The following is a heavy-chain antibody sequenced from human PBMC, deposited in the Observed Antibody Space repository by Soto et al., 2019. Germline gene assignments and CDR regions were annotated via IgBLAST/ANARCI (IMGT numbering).Heavy chain of an antibody. V-gene: IGHV3-66*01. CDR3: ARDRIAVAGNPEYFQH. CDR2: IYSGGST. Sequence: GGSLRLSCAASGFTVSSNYMSWVRQAPGKGLEWVSVIYSGGSTYYADSVKGRFTISRDNSKNTLYLQMNSLRAEDTAVYYCARDRIAVAGNPEYFQHWGQGTLVTV. J-gene: IGHJ1*01. CDR1: GFTVSSNY. D-gene: IGHD6-19*01.